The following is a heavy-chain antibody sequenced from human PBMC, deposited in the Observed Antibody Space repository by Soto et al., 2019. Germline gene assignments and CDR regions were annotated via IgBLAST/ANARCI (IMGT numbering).Heavy chain of an antibody. V-gene: IGHV1-2*04. CDR1: GYTFTGSY. CDR2: INPNSGGT. CDR3: ARTSGSHSIDAFDI. J-gene: IGHJ3*02. Sequence: ALVKGSCNASGYTFTGSYMHLVRQAPGQGLEWMGWINPNSGGTNYAQKFQGWVTMTRDTSISTAYMELSRLRSDDTAVYYCARTSGSHSIDAFDIWGQGTMVTVSS. D-gene: IGHD1-26*01.